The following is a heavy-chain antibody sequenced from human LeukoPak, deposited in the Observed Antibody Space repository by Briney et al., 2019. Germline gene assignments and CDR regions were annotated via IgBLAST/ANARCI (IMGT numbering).Heavy chain of an antibody. D-gene: IGHD2-15*01. CDR2: FKSKTDGGTT. CDR3: TTEGGWSFYFDY. J-gene: IGHJ4*02. V-gene: IGHV3-15*01. Sequence: GGSLRLSCAASGFTFSNAWMSWVRQAPGKGLEWVGRFKSKTDGGTTDYAAPVKGRFTISRDDSKNTLYLQMNSLKTEDTAVYSCTTEGGWSFYFDYWGQGTLVTVSS. CDR1: GFTFSNAW.